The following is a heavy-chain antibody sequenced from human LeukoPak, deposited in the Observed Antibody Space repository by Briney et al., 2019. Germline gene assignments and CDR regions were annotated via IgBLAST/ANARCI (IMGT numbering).Heavy chain of an antibody. CDR2: IYTSGST. CDR1: GGSISSYY. V-gene: IGHV4-4*07. D-gene: IGHD7-27*01. CDR3: AKDRIWAH. Sequence: PSETLSLTCTVSGGSISSYYWSWIRQPAGKGLEWIGRIYTSGSTNYNPSLKSRVTISADTSKNQFSLKLTSVTAADTAVYYCAKDRIWAHWGQGTLVTVSS. J-gene: IGHJ4*02.